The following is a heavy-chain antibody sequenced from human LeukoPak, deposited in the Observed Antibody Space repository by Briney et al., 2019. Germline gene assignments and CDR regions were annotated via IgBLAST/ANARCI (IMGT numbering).Heavy chain of an antibody. CDR1: GGSISSYY. J-gene: IGHJ5*02. D-gene: IGHD2-2*01. V-gene: IGHV4-59*01. Sequence: PSETLSLTCTVSGGSISSYYWSWIRQPPGKGLEWIGYIYYSGSTNYNPSLKSRVTISVDTSKNQFSLKLSSVTAADTAGYYCARLVPAAWWFDPWGQGTLVTVSS. CDR3: ARLVPAAWWFDP. CDR2: IYYSGST.